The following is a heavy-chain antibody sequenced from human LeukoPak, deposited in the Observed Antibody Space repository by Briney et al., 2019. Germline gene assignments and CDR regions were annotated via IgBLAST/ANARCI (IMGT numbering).Heavy chain of an antibody. J-gene: IGHJ6*02. CDR2: ISAYNGNT. CDR3: ARVLFEDYDILTGYHPGMDV. CDR1: GYTFTGYY. V-gene: IGHV1-18*04. Sequence: ASVKVSCKASGYTFTGYYMHWVRQAPGQGLEWMGWISAYNGNTNYAQKLQGRVTMTTDTSTSTAYMELRSLGSDDTAVYYCARVLFEDYDILTGYHPGMDVWGQGTTVTVSS. D-gene: IGHD3-9*01.